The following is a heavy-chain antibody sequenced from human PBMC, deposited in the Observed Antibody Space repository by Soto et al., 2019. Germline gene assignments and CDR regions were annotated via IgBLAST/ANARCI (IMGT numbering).Heavy chain of an antibody. V-gene: IGHV1-58*02. CDR2: IVVGSGNT. D-gene: IGHD3-3*01. J-gene: IGHJ5*02. Sequence: GASVKVSCKASGFTFTSSAMQWVRQARGQRLEWIGWIVVGSGNTNYAQKFQERVTITRDMSTSTACMELSSLRSEDTAVYYCAAMRYDFWSGYNWFDPWGQGTLVTGSS. CDR3: AAMRYDFWSGYNWFDP. CDR1: GFTFTSSA.